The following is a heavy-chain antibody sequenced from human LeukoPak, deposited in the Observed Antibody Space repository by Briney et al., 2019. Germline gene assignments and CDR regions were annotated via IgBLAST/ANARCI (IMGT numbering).Heavy chain of an antibody. CDR3: ARECVNAAFDP. J-gene: IGHJ5*02. V-gene: IGHV3-21*01. CDR2: ISSSGSYI. Sequence: PGGSLRLSCAASGFTFSSYSMNWVRQAPGKGLEWVSSISSSGSYIYYADSVKGRFTISRDNAKNSLYLQMNSLRAEDTAVYYCARECVNAAFDPWGQGTLVTVSS. CDR1: GFTFSSYS.